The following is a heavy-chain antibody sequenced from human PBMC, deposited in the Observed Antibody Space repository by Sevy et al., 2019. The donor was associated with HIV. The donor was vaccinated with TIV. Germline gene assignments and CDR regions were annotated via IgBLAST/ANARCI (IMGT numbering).Heavy chain of an antibody. CDR3: ASSYYYGSGSYGAFDI. J-gene: IGHJ3*02. CDR1: GFTFSSYG. Sequence: GGSLRLSCAASGFTFSSYGMHWVRQAPGKGLEWVAVIWYDGSNKYYADSVKGRFTISRDNSKKTLYLQMNSLRAEDTAVYYCASSYYYGSGSYGAFDIWGQGTMVTVSS. V-gene: IGHV3-33*01. CDR2: IWYDGSNK. D-gene: IGHD3-10*01.